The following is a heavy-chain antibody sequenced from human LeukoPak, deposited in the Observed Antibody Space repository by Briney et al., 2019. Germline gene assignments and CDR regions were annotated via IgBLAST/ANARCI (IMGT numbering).Heavy chain of an antibody. J-gene: IGHJ5*02. Sequence: SETLSLTCTVSGGSISSGSYYWSWIRQPAGKGLEWIGRIYTSGSTNYNPSLKSRVTISVDTSKNQFSLKLSSVTAADTAVYYCARDREDGGAAQFDPWGQGTLVTVSS. V-gene: IGHV4-61*02. D-gene: IGHD3-16*01. CDR3: ARDREDGGAAQFDP. CDR2: IYTSGST. CDR1: GGSISSGSYY.